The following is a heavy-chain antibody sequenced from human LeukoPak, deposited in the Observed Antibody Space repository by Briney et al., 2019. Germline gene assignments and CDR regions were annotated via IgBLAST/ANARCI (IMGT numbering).Heavy chain of an antibody. V-gene: IGHV3-23*01. Sequence: EGSLRLSCAASGFSSSSYAMSWVRQAPGKGLEWVSIISDSGGSTYYADSVKGRFTISRDNSKNTLNLQMNSLRAEDTAVYYCAKSLGVVVPAASRWFDPWGQGTLVTVSS. J-gene: IGHJ5*02. CDR3: AKSLGVVVPAASRWFDP. CDR2: ISDSGGST. D-gene: IGHD2-2*01. CDR1: GFSSSSYA.